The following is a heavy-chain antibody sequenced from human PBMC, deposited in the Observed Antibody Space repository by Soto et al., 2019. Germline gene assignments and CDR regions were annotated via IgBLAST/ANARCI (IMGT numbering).Heavy chain of an antibody. Sequence: GGSLRLSCAASGFTFSSYGMHWVRQAPGKGLEWVAVISYDGSNKYYADSVKGRFTISRDNSKNTLYLQMNSLRAEDTAVYYCAKVGVGDYSSYPFGYYYYYMDVWGKGTTVTVSS. D-gene: IGHD4-4*01. CDR3: AKVGVGDYSSYPFGYYYYYMDV. CDR1: GFTFSSYG. CDR2: ISYDGSNK. J-gene: IGHJ6*03. V-gene: IGHV3-30*18.